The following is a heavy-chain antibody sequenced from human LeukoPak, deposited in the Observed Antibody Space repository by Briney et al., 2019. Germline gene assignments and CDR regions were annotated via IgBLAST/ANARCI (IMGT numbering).Heavy chain of an antibody. V-gene: IGHV1-69*06. D-gene: IGHD2-15*01. CDR1: GGTFSSYT. Sequence: SVKVSCKASGGTFSSYTISWVRQAPGQGLEWMGGIIPLFGTPDYAQKFQDRLTITADKSTSTAYMELSSLRSEDTAVYYCASATLRCSGGSCYEMDVWGKGTRSPSPQ. CDR3: ASATLRCSGGSCYEMDV. J-gene: IGHJ6*04. CDR2: IIPLFGTP.